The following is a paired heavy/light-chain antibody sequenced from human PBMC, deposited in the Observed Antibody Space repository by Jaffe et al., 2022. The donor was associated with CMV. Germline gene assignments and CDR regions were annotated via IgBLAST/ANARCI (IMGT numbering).Light chain of an antibody. J-gene: IGKJ2*01. CDR1: QGINNF. V-gene: IGKV1-17*03. Sequence: DIQMTQSPSAMSASVGDRVTITCRASQGINNFLAWFQQKPGKIPKRLIYGASSLQSGVPSRFSGSGSGTEFTLTISSLQPEDFATYYCLQHISYPRTFGQGTKLEIK. CDR3: LQHISYPRT. CDR2: GAS.
Heavy chain of an antibody. J-gene: IGHJ4*02. CDR1: GYRFSSYG. Sequence: QVQLVQSGAEVKKPGASVKVSCKASGYRFSSYGISWVRQAPGQGLEWMGWISAYNGNTNYAQRFQGRVTMTTETSTSTAYMELRSLRSDDTAVYYCARRGTMTVDNPDYWGQGTLVTVSS. V-gene: IGHV1-18*04. CDR3: ARRGTMTVDNPDY. CDR2: ISAYNGNT. D-gene: IGHD3-22*01.